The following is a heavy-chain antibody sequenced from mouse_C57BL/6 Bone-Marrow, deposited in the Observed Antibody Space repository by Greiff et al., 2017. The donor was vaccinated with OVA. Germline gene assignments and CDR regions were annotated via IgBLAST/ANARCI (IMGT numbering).Heavy chain of an antibody. Sequence: VQLQQSGPELVKPGASVKISCKASGYSFTGYYMNWVKQSPEKSLEWIVEINPSTGGTTYNQKFKAKATLTVDKSSSTAYMQLKSLTSEDSAVYYCARDWDPFDYWGQGTTLTVSS. V-gene: IGHV1-42*01. D-gene: IGHD4-1*01. CDR1: GYSFTGYY. J-gene: IGHJ2*01. CDR2: INPSTGGT. CDR3: ARDWDPFDY.